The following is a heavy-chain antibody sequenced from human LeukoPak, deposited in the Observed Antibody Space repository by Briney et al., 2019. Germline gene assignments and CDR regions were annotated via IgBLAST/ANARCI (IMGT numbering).Heavy chain of an antibody. J-gene: IGHJ6*03. CDR3: AKKVGAPETYYYYYMDV. Sequence: GRPLRLSCAASGFTFSTHGMHWVRQAPGKGLEWVAFIRYDGSNKYYADSVKGRFTISRDNSKNTLYLQMNSLRAEDTAVYYCAKKVGAPETYYYYYMDVWGKGTTVTVSS. D-gene: IGHD1-26*01. V-gene: IGHV3-30*02. CDR1: GFTFSTHG. CDR2: IRYDGSNK.